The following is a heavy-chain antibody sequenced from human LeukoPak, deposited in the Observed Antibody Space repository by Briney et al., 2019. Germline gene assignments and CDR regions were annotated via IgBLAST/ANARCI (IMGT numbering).Heavy chain of an antibody. CDR3: ARSADYYDSSVPDLDV. D-gene: IGHD3-22*01. CDR1: GGSISSYY. CDR2: IYSSGGT. Sequence: PSETLSLTCTVSGGSISSYYWSWIRQPPGKALEWIGYIYSSGGTSYNPSLKSRVTISIDTSKNQFSLKLSSVTAADTAVYYCARSADYYDSSVPDLDVWGQGTTVTVSS. V-gene: IGHV4-59*08. J-gene: IGHJ6*02.